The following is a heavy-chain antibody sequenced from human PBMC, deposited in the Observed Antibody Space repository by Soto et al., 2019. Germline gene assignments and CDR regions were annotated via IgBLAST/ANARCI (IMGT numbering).Heavy chain of an antibody. J-gene: IGHJ4*02. D-gene: IGHD3-10*01. CDR2: IKADGIEK. Sequence: EVQLVESGGGLVQPGGSLRLSCAASGFTFSDYWMRWVRQAPGKGLESVANIKADGIEKYYVDPVKGRFTIPRENAKNSLYLQMNSLRAEDTAVYYCASSMGRGGNDYWGQGTLVAVSS. CDR3: ASSMGRGGNDY. V-gene: IGHV3-7*05. CDR1: GFTFSDYW.